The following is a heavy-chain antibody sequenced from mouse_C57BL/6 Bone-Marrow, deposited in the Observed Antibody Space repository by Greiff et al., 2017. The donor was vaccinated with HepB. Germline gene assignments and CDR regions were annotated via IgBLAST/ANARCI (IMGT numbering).Heavy chain of an antibody. CDR2: ISDGGSYT. CDR1: GFTFSSYA. CDR3: ARVGGEKDY. V-gene: IGHV5-4*03. Sequence: EVKLVESGGGLVKPGGSLKLSCAASGFTFSSYAMSWVRQTPEKRLEWVATISDGGSYTYYPDNVKGRFTISRDNAKNNLYLQMSHLKSEDTAMYYCARVGGEKDYWGQGTLVTVSA. J-gene: IGHJ3*01. D-gene: IGHD1-1*02.